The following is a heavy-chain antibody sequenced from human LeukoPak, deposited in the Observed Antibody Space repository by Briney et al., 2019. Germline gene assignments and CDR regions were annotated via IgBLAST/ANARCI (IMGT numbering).Heavy chain of an antibody. CDR2: ISGSGGST. CDR3: AKDPGELLQH. Sequence: GGSLRLSCAGSGFTFSSYGMSWVRQAPGKGLEWVSAISGSGGSTYYADSVKGRFTISRDNSKNTLYLQMNSLRAEDTAVYYCAKDPGELLQHWGQGTLVTVSS. D-gene: IGHD1-26*01. J-gene: IGHJ1*01. V-gene: IGHV3-23*01. CDR1: GFTFSSYG.